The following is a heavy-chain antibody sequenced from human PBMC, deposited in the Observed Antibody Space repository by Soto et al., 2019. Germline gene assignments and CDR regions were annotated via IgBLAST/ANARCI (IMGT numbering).Heavy chain of an antibody. V-gene: IGHV4-59*12. CDR1: GGSISSYY. CDR2: IFYSGST. Sequence: SETLSLTCTVSGGSISSYYWSWIRQPPGKGLEWIGYIFYSGSTNYNPSLKSRVTISVDTSKNQFSLKLSSVTAADTAVYYCARSRDDSSGYYYSEYFQHWGQGTLVTVSS. J-gene: IGHJ1*01. CDR3: ARSRDDSSGYYYSEYFQH. D-gene: IGHD3-22*01.